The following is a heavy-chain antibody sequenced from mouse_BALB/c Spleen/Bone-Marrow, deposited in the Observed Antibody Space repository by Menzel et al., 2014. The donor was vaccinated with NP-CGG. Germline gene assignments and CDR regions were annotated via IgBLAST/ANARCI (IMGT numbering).Heavy chain of an antibody. CDR2: IRNKANGYTT. CDR1: GFTFXDYY. CDR3: ARDENVGIYWYFDV. D-gene: IGHD3-3*01. V-gene: IGHV7-3*02. Sequence: EVKLVESGGGSVQPGGSLRLSCATSGFTFXDYYMSWVRQPPGKALEWLGFIRNKANGYTTEYSAPVKGRFTISRDNSQRILYLQMNTLRAEDSATYYCARDENVGIYWYFDVWGAGTTVIVSS. J-gene: IGHJ1*01.